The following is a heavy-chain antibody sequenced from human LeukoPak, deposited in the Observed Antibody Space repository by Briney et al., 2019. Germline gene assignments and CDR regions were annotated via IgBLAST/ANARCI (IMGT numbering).Heavy chain of an antibody. V-gene: IGHV3-33*06. J-gene: IGHJ6*03. CDR3: AKDGYDFWSPTGYMDV. CDR1: GFTFSSYG. Sequence: GRSLRLSCAASGFTFSSYGMHWVRQAPGKGLEWVAVIWYDGSNKYYADSVKGRFTISRDNSKNTLYLQMNSLRAEDTAVYYCAKDGYDFWSPTGYMDVWGKGTTVTVSS. D-gene: IGHD3-3*01. CDR2: IWYDGSNK.